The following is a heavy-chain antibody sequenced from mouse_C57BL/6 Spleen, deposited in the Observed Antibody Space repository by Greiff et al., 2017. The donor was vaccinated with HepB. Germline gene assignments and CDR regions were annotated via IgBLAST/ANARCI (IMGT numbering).Heavy chain of an antibody. CDR1: GYAFTNYL. V-gene: IGHV1-54*01. Sequence: QVQLQQSGAELVRPGTSVKVSCKASGYAFTNYLIEWVKQRPGQGLEWIGVINPGSGGTNYNEKFKGKATLTADKSSSTAYMQLSSLTSEDSAVYFCARTNYSNYQFAYWGQGTLVTVSA. CDR3: ARTNYSNYQFAY. CDR2: INPGSGGT. J-gene: IGHJ3*01. D-gene: IGHD2-5*01.